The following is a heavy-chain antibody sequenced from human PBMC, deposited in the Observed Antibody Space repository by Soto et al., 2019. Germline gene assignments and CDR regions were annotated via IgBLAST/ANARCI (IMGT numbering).Heavy chain of an antibody. CDR2: IYYSGST. J-gene: IGHJ3*02. Sequence: SETLSLTCTVSGGSISSGGYYWSWIRQHPGKGLEWIGYIYYSGSTYYNPSLKSRVTISLDTSRNQFSLKLSSVTAADTAVYYCARDLYGSDPLAFDIWGQGTMVTVSS. V-gene: IGHV4-31*03. D-gene: IGHD3-10*01. CDR3: ARDLYGSDPLAFDI. CDR1: GGSISSGGYY.